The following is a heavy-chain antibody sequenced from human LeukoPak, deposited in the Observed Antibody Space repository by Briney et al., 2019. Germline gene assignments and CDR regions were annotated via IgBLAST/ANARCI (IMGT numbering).Heavy chain of an antibody. CDR1: GFTFSTYG. V-gene: IGHV3-33*01. CDR3: VRENHGSFDY. J-gene: IGHJ4*02. CDR2: IWYDGSNK. D-gene: IGHD1-14*01. Sequence: PGGSLRLSCAASGFTFSTYGMHWVRQAPGKGLEWVAVIWYDGSNKNYADSVKGRFTVSRDNAKNSLYLQMNSLRAEDTAVYYCVRENHGSFDYWGQGSLVTVSS.